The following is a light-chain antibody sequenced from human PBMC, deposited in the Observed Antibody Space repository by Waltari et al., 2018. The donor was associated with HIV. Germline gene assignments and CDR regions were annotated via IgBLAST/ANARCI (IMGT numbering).Light chain of an antibody. Sequence: DIQMTQSPASLSASVGDRVTITCRASQSIRRYLNWYQQKPGIAPKLLMYAASSLQSGVPSRFSGSGSGTDFTLTISSLQPEDFATYYCQQSHTTPQTFGQGTKVEIK. CDR2: AAS. CDR1: QSIRRY. J-gene: IGKJ1*01. CDR3: QQSHTTPQT. V-gene: IGKV1-39*01.